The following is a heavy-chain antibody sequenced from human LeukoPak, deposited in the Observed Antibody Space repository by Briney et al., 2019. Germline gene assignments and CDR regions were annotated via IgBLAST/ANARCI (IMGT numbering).Heavy chain of an antibody. V-gene: IGHV1-69*05. J-gene: IGHJ4*02. D-gene: IGHD3-10*01. CDR2: IIPIFGTA. CDR1: GGTFSSYA. CDR3: TTSRSGSYLPDY. Sequence: ASVKVSCKASGGTFSSYAISWVRQAPGQGLEWMGGIIPIFGTANYAQKFQGRVTITTDESTSTAYMELSSLRSEDTAVYYCTTSRSGSYLPDYWGQGTLVTVSS.